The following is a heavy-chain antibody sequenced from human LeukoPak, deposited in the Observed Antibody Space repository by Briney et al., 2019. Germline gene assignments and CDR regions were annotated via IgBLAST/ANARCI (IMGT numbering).Heavy chain of an antibody. CDR1: GGTFSSYA. J-gene: IGHJ4*02. CDR3: ARGTEYSGSFYYFDY. CDR2: IIPILGIA. V-gene: IGHV1-69*04. Sequence: SVKVSCKASGGTFSSYAISWVRQAPGQGLEWMGRIIPILGIANYAQKFQGRVTITADKSTSTAYMELSRLRSDDTAVYYCARGTEYSGSFYYFDYWGQGTLVTVSS. D-gene: IGHD1-26*01.